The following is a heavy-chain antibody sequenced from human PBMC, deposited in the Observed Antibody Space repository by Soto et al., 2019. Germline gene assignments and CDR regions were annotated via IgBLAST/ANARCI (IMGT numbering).Heavy chain of an antibody. V-gene: IGHV4-59*01. Sequence: PSETLSLTCNVSGGSISNYYWTWVRQSPEKGLEWIGYIYYTGSTNYNPSFESRVAISLDTSNNQFSLRLTSLTAADTAVYFCARDHHSYYDTSGYYPYFDFWGQGTLVTVSS. CDR3: ARDHHSYYDTSGYYPYFDF. CDR1: GGSISNYY. J-gene: IGHJ4*02. D-gene: IGHD3-22*01. CDR2: IYYTGST.